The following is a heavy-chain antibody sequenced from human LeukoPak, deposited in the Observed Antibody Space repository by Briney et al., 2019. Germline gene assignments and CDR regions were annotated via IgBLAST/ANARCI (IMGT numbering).Heavy chain of an antibody. J-gene: IGHJ4*02. V-gene: IGHV3-23*01. CDR1: GFSFSSSA. D-gene: IGHD2-15*01. Sequence: GGSLRLSCAASGFSFSSSAMTWVRQAPGKGLEWVSVISNSGGNTKYADSVKGRFTISRDNSKNTLYLQMNSLRAEDTAVYYCARDLAFDYWGQGTLVTVSS. CDR2: ISNSGGNT. CDR3: ARDLAFDY.